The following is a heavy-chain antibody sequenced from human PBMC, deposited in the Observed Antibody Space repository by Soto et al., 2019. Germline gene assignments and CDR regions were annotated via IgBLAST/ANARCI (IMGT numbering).Heavy chain of an antibody. D-gene: IGHD3-22*01. Sequence: TLSLTCDVSGDSISSGGYSWNLIRQPPGKGLEWIGNIYQSGTTDYNPSLKSRVIISVDGSKNQFSLKLSSVTAADTAVYYCARDNRSGYYFDYWGQGTLVTVSS. CDR1: GDSISSGGYS. J-gene: IGHJ4*02. CDR2: IYQSGTT. CDR3: ARDNRSGYYFDY. V-gene: IGHV4-30-2*01.